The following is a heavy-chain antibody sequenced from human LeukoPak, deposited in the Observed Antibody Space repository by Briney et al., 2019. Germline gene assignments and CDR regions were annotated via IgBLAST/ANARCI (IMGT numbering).Heavy chain of an antibody. D-gene: IGHD1-26*01. J-gene: IGHJ4*02. CDR3: ARGDGSYYYYFDY. Sequence: PSETLSLTCAVYGGSFSGYYWSWIRQPPGKGLEWIGEINHSGSTNYNPSLKSRVTISVDTSKNQFSLKLSSVTAADTAVYYCARGDGSYYYYFDYWGQGTLVTVSS. V-gene: IGHV4-34*01. CDR1: GGSFSGYY. CDR2: INHSGST.